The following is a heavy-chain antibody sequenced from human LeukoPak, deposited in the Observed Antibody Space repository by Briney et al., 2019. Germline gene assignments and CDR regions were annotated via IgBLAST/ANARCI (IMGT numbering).Heavy chain of an antibody. D-gene: IGHD5-24*01. Sequence: SETLSLTCTVSGGSISSYYWSWIRQPPGKGLEWIGYIYYSGSTNYNPSLKSRVTISVDTFKNQFSLKLSSVTAADTAVYYCARGGRDGYITAFDYWGQGTLVTVSS. CDR2: IYYSGST. V-gene: IGHV4-59*01. J-gene: IGHJ4*02. CDR1: GGSISSYY. CDR3: ARGGRDGYITAFDY.